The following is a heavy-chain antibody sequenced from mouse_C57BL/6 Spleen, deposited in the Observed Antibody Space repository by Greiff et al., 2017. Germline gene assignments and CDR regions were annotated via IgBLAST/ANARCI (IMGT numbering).Heavy chain of an antibody. Sequence: ESGPGLVKPSQSLSLTCSVTGYSITSGYYWNWIRQFPGNKLEWMGYISYDGSNNYNPSLKNRISITRDTSKNQFFLKLNSVTTEDTATYYCARDPLIYYDYDGDYWGQGTTLTVSS. D-gene: IGHD2-4*01. J-gene: IGHJ2*01. CDR2: ISYDGSN. V-gene: IGHV3-6*01. CDR1: GYSITSGYY. CDR3: ARDPLIYYDYDGDY.